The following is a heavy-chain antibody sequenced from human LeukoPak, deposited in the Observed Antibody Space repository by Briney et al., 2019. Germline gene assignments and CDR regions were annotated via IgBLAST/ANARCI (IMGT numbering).Heavy chain of an antibody. D-gene: IGHD4-17*01. CDR3: AKDQNDYGDQDAFDI. J-gene: IGHJ3*02. CDR1: GFTFSTYA. Sequence: PGGPLRLSCAASGFTFSTYAMHWVRQAPGKGLGWVAFIRFDASQKYYADSVKGRFTISRDNSKNTLSLQMNSLRPDDTAVYYCAKDQNDYGDQDAFDIWGQGTMVTVSS. V-gene: IGHV3-30*02. CDR2: IRFDASQK.